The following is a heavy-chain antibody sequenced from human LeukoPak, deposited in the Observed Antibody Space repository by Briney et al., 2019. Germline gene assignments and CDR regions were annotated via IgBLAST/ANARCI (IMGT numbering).Heavy chain of an antibody. CDR1: GGSMSSSSYY. J-gene: IGHJ4*02. Sequence: SETLSLTCSVSGGSMSSSSYYWGWIRQPPGKGLEWIGSIYYSGSTYYSPSLRSRVTISVDTSKNQFSLKLSSVTAADTAVYYCARSQSLEWLSFFGYWGQGTLVTVSS. D-gene: IGHD3-3*01. CDR3: ARSQSLEWLSFFGY. CDR2: IYYSGST. V-gene: IGHV4-39*01.